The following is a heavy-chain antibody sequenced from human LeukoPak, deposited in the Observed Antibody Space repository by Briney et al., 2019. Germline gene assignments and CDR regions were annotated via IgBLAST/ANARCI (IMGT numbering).Heavy chain of an antibody. CDR1: GCPFSSYW. CDR3: ARSAYYGSSGYYFDY. Sequence: VSLRLSCAASGCPFSSYWMHLVRQAPGKGLVWVSRINPDGSRTNCAGSVKGRFTVSRDDAENTLYLQMNGLRAEDTAVYYCARSAYYGSSGYYFDYWGQGTLVTVSS. CDR2: INPDGSRT. D-gene: IGHD3-22*01. J-gene: IGHJ4*02. V-gene: IGHV3-74*01.